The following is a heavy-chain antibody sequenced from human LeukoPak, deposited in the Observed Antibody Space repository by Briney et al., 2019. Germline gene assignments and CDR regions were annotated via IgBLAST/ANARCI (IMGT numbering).Heavy chain of an antibody. CDR3: AREGYSYGYSFDY. CDR2: ISFDGSNK. J-gene: IGHJ4*02. CDR1: GGSFSGYY. D-gene: IGHD5-18*01. V-gene: IGHV3-30*03. Sequence: LSLTCAVYGGSFSGYYWSWIRQAPGKGLEWVAVISFDGSNKYYADSVKGRFTISRDSSKNTLYLQMNSLRAEDTAVYYCAREGYSYGYSFDYWGQGTLVTVSS.